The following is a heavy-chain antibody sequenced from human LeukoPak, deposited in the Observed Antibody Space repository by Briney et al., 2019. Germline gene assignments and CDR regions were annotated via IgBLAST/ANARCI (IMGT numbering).Heavy chain of an antibody. CDR1: GFTFSSHA. V-gene: IGHV3-23*01. Sequence: GGSLRLSCAASGFTFSSHAMNWVRQAPGKGTEWVSGIYGNAGRTFYADSVKGRFTMSRDNSKNTLYLQMDSLRAEDTAMYYCARARSDNYYSGVNYWGQGTLVTVSS. CDR3: ARARSDNYYSGVNY. D-gene: IGHD3-22*01. J-gene: IGHJ4*02. CDR2: IYGNAGRT.